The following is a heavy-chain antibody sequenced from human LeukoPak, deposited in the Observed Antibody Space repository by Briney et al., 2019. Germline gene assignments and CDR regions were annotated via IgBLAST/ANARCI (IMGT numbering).Heavy chain of an antibody. D-gene: IGHD5-24*01. CDR1: GFTVSSNY. CDR2: IYDNGDA. Sequence: PGGSLRLSCAASGFTVSSNYMSWVRQAPGKGLEWVSVIYDNGDAYSADSVKGRFTISRHNSKNTLYLQMNSLRPEDTAVYYCPGGSQRDGYDYWGQGKLVTVSS. CDR3: PGGSQRDGYDY. V-gene: IGHV3-53*04. J-gene: IGHJ4*02.